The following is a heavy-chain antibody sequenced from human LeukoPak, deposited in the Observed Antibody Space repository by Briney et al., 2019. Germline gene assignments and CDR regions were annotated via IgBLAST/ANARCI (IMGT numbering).Heavy chain of an antibody. CDR2: IHYSGST. D-gene: IGHD6-6*01. CDR3: ATPGIASRRGGFDY. J-gene: IGHJ4*02. Sequence: PSETLSPTCTVSGGSISNYYWSCIRQPPGKGLEWIAYIHYSGSTNHNPSLKSRVTISVDTSKNQFSLKLASVTAADTAVYYCATPGIASRRGGFDYWGQGTLVTVST. V-gene: IGHV4-59*08. CDR1: GGSISNYY.